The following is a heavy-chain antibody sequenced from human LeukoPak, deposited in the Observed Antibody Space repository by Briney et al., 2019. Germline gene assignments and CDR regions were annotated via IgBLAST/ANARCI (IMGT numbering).Heavy chain of an antibody. V-gene: IGHV3-23*01. J-gene: IGHJ4*02. CDR1: GFTFDDYA. CDR2: IFGTGDTT. Sequence: AGGSLRLSCAASGFTFDDYAMHWVRQAPGKGLEWVSIIFGTGDTTYYADSVKGRFTVSRDNSKNTLYLQMNDLRPEDTAKYYCAKRNTMIRGGPCFDHWGQGLLVTVSS. CDR3: AKRNTMIRGGPCFDH. D-gene: IGHD3-10*01.